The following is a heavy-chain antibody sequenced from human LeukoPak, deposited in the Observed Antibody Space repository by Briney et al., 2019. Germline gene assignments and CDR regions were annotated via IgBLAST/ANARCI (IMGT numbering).Heavy chain of an antibody. V-gene: IGHV4-39*07. J-gene: IGHJ4*02. D-gene: IGHD3-9*01. Sequence: SETLSLTCTVSGGSISSSSYYWGWIRQPPGKGLEWIGSIYYSGSTYYNPSLKSRVTISVDTSKNQFSLKLSSVTAADTAVYYCARTYYDILTGLYYFDYWGQGTLVTVSS. CDR3: ARTYYDILTGLYYFDY. CDR1: GGSISSSSYY. CDR2: IYYSGST.